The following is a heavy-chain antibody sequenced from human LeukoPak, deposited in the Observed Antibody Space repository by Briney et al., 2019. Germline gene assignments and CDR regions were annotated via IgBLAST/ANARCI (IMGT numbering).Heavy chain of an antibody. CDR3: AKDHYYDSSGYQTADAFDI. V-gene: IGHV3-23*01. Sequence: GGSLRLSCAASGFTFSSYGMHWVRQAPGKGLEWVSAISGSGGSTYYADSVKGRFTISRDNSKNTLYLQMNSLRAEDTAVYYCAKDHYYDSSGYQTADAFDIWGQGTMVTVSS. CDR2: ISGSGGST. J-gene: IGHJ3*02. CDR1: GFTFSSYG. D-gene: IGHD3-22*01.